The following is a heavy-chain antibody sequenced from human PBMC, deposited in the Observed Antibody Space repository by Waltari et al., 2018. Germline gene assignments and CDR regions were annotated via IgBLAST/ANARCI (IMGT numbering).Heavy chain of an antibody. J-gene: IGHJ4*02. CDR3: VRYSSGSFD. CDR1: GLTIRGDW. V-gene: IGHV3-74*01. Sequence: EVQLVESGGGLVQPGGSLRLSCAASGLTIRGDWMHWVRQAPGKGPVWISRINSDESSTNYADSVRGRFTISRDNAKNTLYLQMDSLRVEDTAVYYCVRYSSGSFDWGQGTLVTVSS. CDR2: INSDESST. D-gene: IGHD6-19*01.